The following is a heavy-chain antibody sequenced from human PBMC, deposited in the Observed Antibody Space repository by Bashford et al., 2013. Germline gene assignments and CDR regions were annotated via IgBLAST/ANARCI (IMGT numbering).Heavy chain of an antibody. Sequence: SETLSLTCTVSGGSISSYYWSWIRQPPGKGLEWIGYIYYSGSTNYNPSLKSRVTISVDTSKNQFSLKLSSVTAADTAVYYCARLQQLMDFDYWGQGTLVTVSS. CDR3: ARLQQLMDFDY. D-gene: IGHD1-1*01. CDR2: IYYSGST. J-gene: IGHJ4*02. V-gene: IGHV4-59*01. CDR1: GGSISSYY.